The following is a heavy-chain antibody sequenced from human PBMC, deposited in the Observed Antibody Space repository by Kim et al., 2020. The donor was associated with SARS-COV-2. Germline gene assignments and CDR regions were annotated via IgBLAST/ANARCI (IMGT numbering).Heavy chain of an antibody. J-gene: IGHJ4*02. V-gene: IGHV3-15*01. CDR1: GFTFSNAW. D-gene: IGHD3-3*01. CDR2: IKSKTDGGTT. CDR3: TTSTYYDFWSGYSSFDY. Sequence: GGSLRLSCAASGFTFSNAWMSWVRQAPGKGLEWVGRIKSKTDGGTTDYAAPVKGRFTISRDDSKNTLYLQMNSLKTEDTAVYYCTTSTYYDFWSGYSSFDYWGQGTLVTVSS.